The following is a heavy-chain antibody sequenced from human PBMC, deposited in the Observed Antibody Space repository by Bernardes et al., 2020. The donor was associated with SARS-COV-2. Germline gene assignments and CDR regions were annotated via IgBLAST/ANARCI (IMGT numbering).Heavy chain of an antibody. CDR2: IWYDGSNK. CDR1: GFTFSSYV. Sequence: GGSLSLSCSASGFTFSSYVMHWFRQAPGKGLVWVAVIWYDGSNKYYADSVKGRFTISRDNSKNTLYLQMNSLRAEDTAVYYCARDWLTNAFDIWGQGTTVTVSS. D-gene: IGHD3-22*01. J-gene: IGHJ3*02. V-gene: IGHV3-33*08. CDR3: ARDWLTNAFDI.